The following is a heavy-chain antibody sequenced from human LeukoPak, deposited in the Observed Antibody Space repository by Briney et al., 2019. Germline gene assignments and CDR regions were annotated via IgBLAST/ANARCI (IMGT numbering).Heavy chain of an antibody. D-gene: IGHD2-2*02. CDR1: GYTFTSYG. CDR3: ARGPVPAAIRGCFDY. V-gene: IGHV1-18*01. Sequence: VASVKVSCKASGYTFTSYGISWVRQAPGQGLEWMGWISAYNGNTNYAQKLQGRVTMTTDSSTSTAYMELRSLRSDDTAVYYCARGPVPAAIRGCFDYWGQGTLVTVSS. J-gene: IGHJ4*02. CDR2: ISAYNGNT.